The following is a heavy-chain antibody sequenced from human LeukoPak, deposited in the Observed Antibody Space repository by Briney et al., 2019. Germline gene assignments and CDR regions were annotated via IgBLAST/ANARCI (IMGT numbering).Heavy chain of an antibody. J-gene: IGHJ4*02. D-gene: IGHD2-15*01. CDR2: INWDGGST. Sequence: PGGSLRLSCAASGFNFEDYTMHWVRQTPGKGLEWVSLINWDGGSTYYADSVKGRFTISRDNAKNSLYLQMNSLRAEDTAVYYCARDKDCSGGSCFLIFDYWGQGTLVTVSS. CDR3: ARDKDCSGGSCFLIFDY. V-gene: IGHV3-43*01. CDR1: GFNFEDYT.